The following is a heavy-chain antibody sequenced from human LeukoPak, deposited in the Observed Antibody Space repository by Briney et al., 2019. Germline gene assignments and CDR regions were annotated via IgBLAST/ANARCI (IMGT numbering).Heavy chain of an antibody. V-gene: IGHV4-39*01. J-gene: IGHJ6*03. CDR2: IYYSGST. Sequence: SETLSLTCTGSGGSISSSSYYWGWIRQPPGKGLEWIGSIYYSGSTYYNPSLKSRVTISVDTSKNQFSLKLSSVTAADTAVYYCARLVYYYMDVWGKGTTVTVSS. CDR1: GGSISSSSYY. CDR3: ARLVYYYMDV.